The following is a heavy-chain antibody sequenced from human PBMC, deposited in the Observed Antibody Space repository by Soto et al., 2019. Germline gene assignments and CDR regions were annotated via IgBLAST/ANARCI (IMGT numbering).Heavy chain of an antibody. V-gene: IGHV4-59*08. J-gene: IGHJ5*01. CDR3: ARHKRSGVIWFDP. D-gene: IGHD3-10*01. Sequence: SETLSLTCTVSGVSISSYYWSWIRQPPGKGLEWIGYIYYSGSTNYNPSLKSRVTISVDTSKNQFSLQLSSVTAADTAVYYCARHKRSGVIWFDPWGQGTMVTVSS. CDR2: IYYSGST. CDR1: GVSISSYY.